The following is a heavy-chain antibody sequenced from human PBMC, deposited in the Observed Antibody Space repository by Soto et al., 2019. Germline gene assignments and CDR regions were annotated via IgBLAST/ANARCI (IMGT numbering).Heavy chain of an antibody. CDR2: VYYSGGA. CDR1: GVSIHNSHFF. CDR3: GRVGEGATHHTDLDS. V-gene: IGHV4-39*01. D-gene: IGHD3-10*01. Sequence: QVHLQESGPGLVKPSETLLLTCAVTGVSIHNSHFFWVWFRQHPGNRTEFLASVYYSGGAHHNPSFQGRVTMSVNTAEDQDALRMPSVTATDTALYLCGRVGEGATHHTDLDSSGQGTLVTLSS. J-gene: IGHJ4*02.